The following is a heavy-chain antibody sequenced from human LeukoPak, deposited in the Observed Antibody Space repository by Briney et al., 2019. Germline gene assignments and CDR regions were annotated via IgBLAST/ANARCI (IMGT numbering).Heavy chain of an antibody. Sequence: GSLRLSCAAFGITFYEYWMGWGPQTSRKGLEWVSGINWNGGSTGYADSVKGRFTISRDNAKNSLYLQMNSLRAEDTALYYCARGCVGDDSSDYWGQGTLVTVSS. CDR2: INWNGGST. CDR3: ARGCVGDDSSDY. CDR1: GITFYEYW. J-gene: IGHJ4*02. D-gene: IGHD3-22*01. V-gene: IGHV3-20*04.